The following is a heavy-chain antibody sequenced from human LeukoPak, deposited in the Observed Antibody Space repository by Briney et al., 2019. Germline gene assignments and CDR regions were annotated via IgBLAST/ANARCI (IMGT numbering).Heavy chain of an antibody. V-gene: IGHV1-24*01. Sequence: ASVKVSCKLSGYTLSDVSIHWVRQAPGKGLEWMGGYDLEEGETLYAQKFRGRVTMTEDTSTDTAYMELSSLRLDDTAMYYCATATRYDALDIWGQATMVTVSS. CDR3: ATATRYDALDI. J-gene: IGHJ3*02. CDR1: GYTLSDVS. CDR2: YDLEEGET. D-gene: IGHD6-6*01.